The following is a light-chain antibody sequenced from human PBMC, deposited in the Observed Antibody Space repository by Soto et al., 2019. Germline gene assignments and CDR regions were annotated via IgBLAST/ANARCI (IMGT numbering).Light chain of an antibody. V-gene: IGKV3-20*01. J-gene: IGKJ5*01. CDR2: GAS. Sequence: EIVLTQSPGTLSLSPGERATLSCRASQSVSSSYLAWYQQKPGQAHSILIYGASIRATGIPDRFSGSGAGTDVNLTISRQEPEDFAVYYCQQYGSSPITFGQGTRLEIK. CDR3: QQYGSSPIT. CDR1: QSVSSSY.